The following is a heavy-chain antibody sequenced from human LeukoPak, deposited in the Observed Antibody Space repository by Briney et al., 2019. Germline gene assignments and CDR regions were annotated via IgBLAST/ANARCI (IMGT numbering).Heavy chain of an antibody. CDR1: GYTFAGYY. J-gene: IGHJ4*02. V-gene: IGHV1-2*02. CDR2: VNPNSGGT. CDR3: ARQPGDYNY. D-gene: IGHD3-10*01. Sequence: ASVKASCKASGYTFAGYYVHWVRQAPGQGLEWMGWVNPNSGGTNYAQKFQGRVTMTRDASISTAYMELSGLRSDDTAVYYCARQPGDYNYWGQGTLVTVSS.